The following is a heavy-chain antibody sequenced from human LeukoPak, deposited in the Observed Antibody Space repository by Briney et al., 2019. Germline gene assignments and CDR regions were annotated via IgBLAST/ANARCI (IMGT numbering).Heavy chain of an antibody. V-gene: IGHV3-48*03. J-gene: IGHJ4*02. Sequence: PGGSLRLSCAASGFTFSSYEMNWVRQAPGKGLEWLSYIGSSGSTIYYADSVKGRFTISRDDAENSLYLQMNSLRAEDTAVYYCARVGTAIVPAAQTFDYWGQGTLVTVSS. CDR2: IGSSGSTI. D-gene: IGHD2-2*01. CDR1: GFTFSSYE. CDR3: ARVGTAIVPAAQTFDY.